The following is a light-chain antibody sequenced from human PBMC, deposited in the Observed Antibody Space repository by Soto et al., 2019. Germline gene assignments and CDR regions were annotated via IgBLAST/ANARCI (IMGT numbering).Light chain of an antibody. J-gene: IGKJ2*01. CDR3: MQALRTPQTT. V-gene: IGKV2-28*01. CDR1: QSLLHSNGYNY. Sequence: DIVMTQSPLSLPVTPGEPASISCRSSQSLLHSNGYNYLDWYLQKPGQSPQLLISLGSNRASGVPDGYSGRGLGTDFPLKISRVEAEDVGVYYCMQALRTPQTTFGQGTKLEIK. CDR2: LGS.